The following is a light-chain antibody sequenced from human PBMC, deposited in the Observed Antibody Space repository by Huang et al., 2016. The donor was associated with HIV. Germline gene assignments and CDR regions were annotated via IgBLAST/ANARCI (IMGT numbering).Light chain of an antibody. V-gene: IGKV3-15*01. J-gene: IGKJ1*01. CDR3: HQYHDWPRT. CDR1: QSVNSD. CDR2: GAS. Sequence: EIVMTQSPASRPVSPGERATLSCRARQSVNSDLAWYQKKPGQAPRLLMYGASTRDTGVPPRVSGSGSGTNFTLTISSLQSEDFAFYYCHQYHDWPRTFGQGTKVEVK.